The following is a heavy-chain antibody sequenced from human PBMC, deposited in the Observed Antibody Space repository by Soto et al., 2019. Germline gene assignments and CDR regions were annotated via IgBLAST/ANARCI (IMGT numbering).Heavy chain of an antibody. V-gene: IGHV1-24*01. J-gene: IGHJ4*02. D-gene: IGHD1-1*01. CDR3: AAGGTRWLHSPFDY. CDR2: FDPEDGET. CDR1: GHTLTELS. Sequence: QVQLLQSGAEVKKPGASVKISCKVSGHTLTELSMHWVRQAPGRGLEWMGGFDPEDGETIFAQKFQGRVTMTEDIYTVSTYMELTSLRSEDTAVYYCAAGGTRWLHSPFDYWGQGTLVTISS.